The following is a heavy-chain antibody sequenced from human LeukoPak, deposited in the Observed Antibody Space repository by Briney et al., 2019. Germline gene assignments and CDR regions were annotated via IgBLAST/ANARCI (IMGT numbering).Heavy chain of an antibody. Sequence: PARTLRLTCAASGFTFSSYAMHWVRQAPGQGLEWVAVISYDGSNKYYADSVKGRFTISRDNSKNTLYLQMNSLRPEDTAVYYCARGPVYYYYGMDVWGKGTTVTVS. J-gene: IGHJ6*04. CDR2: ISYDGSNK. CDR1: GFTFSSYA. CDR3: ARGPVYYYYGMDV. V-gene: IGHV3-30*04.